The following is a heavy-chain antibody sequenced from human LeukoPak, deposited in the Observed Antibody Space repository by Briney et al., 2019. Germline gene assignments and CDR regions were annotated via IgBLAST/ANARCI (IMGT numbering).Heavy chain of an antibody. Sequence: PSETLSLTCTVSGASISSYDRSWIRQPPGKGLEWIGFIYASSGSTTYNPSLNSRVTISVDTSRKQFSLKLNSVTAADTAVYYCARGPVGTMVRGVILDHHMDVWGKGTTVTVSS. CDR2: IYASSGST. D-gene: IGHD3-10*01. CDR1: GASISSYD. CDR3: ARGPVGTMVRGVILDHHMDV. V-gene: IGHV4-4*09. J-gene: IGHJ6*03.